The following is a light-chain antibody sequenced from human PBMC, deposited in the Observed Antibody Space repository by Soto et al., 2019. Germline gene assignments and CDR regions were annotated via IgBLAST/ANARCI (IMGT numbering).Light chain of an antibody. V-gene: IGKV3-15*01. CDR1: QNLSSN. CDR2: AAS. Sequence: EILLTQSPCTLSVSPGERATLSCRASQNLSSNLAWYQQKPGQAPRLLIYAASTRATGVPARFSGSGSGTEFTLTISSLQSGDFEVYYCQQYNNWRRTFGQGTKVDIK. J-gene: IGKJ1*01. CDR3: QQYNNWRRT.